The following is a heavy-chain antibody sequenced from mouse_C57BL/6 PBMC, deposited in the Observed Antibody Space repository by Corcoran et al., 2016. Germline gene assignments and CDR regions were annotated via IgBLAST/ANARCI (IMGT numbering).Heavy chain of an antibody. Sequence: QVTLKESGPGILQSSQTLSLTCSFSGFSLSTFGMGVGWIRQPSGKGLEWLAHIWWDDDKYYNPALKSRLTISKDTSKNQVFLKIANVDTADTATYYCARSYYYGSSPGWFAYWGQGTLVTVSA. V-gene: IGHV8-8*01. CDR3: ARSYYYGSSPGWFAY. CDR1: GFSLSTFGMG. J-gene: IGHJ3*01. CDR2: IWWDDDK. D-gene: IGHD1-1*01.